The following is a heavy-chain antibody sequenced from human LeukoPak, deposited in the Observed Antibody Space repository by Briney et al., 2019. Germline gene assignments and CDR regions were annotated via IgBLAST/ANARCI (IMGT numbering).Heavy chain of an antibody. V-gene: IGHV1-2*02. D-gene: IGHD3-22*01. J-gene: IGHJ3*02. Sequence: ASVTVSCKASGYTFTVYYMHWVRQAPGQGLEWMGWINPNSGGTNYAQKFQGRVTMTRDTSISTAYMELSRLRSDDTAVYYCARVHPLEADYYDSSGYAPDAFDIWGQGTLVTVSS. CDR3: ARVHPLEADYYDSSGYAPDAFDI. CDR1: GYTFTVYY. CDR2: INPNSGGT.